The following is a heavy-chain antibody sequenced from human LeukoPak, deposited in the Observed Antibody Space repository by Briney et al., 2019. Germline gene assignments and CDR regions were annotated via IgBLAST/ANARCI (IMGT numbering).Heavy chain of an antibody. CDR1: GFTFSSYS. CDR2: ISSSSSTI. V-gene: IGHV3-48*01. J-gene: IGHJ4*02. Sequence: GGSLRLSCAASGFTFSSYSMNWVRQAPGKGLEWVSYISSSSSTIYYADSVKGRFTISRDNAKNTLYLQMNSLRAEDTAVYYCAKEGCSSTSCPMGFDYWGQGTLVTVSS. D-gene: IGHD2-2*01. CDR3: AKEGCSSTSCPMGFDY.